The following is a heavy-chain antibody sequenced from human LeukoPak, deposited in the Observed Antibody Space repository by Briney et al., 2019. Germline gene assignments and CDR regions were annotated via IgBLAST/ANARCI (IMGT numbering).Heavy chain of an antibody. J-gene: IGHJ4*02. CDR1: GGSISSSSYY. Sequence: SETLSLTCPVSGGSISSSSYYWGWIRQPPGEGLGWMGSIYYSGSTYYNPSLKSRVTISVDTSKNQFSLKLSSVTAADTAVYYCASQYSSSSDSFDYWGQGTLVTVSS. CDR2: IYYSGST. CDR3: ASQYSSSSDSFDY. D-gene: IGHD6-6*01. V-gene: IGHV4-39*07.